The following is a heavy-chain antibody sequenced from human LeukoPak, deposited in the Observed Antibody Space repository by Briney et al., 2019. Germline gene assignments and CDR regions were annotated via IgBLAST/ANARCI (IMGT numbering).Heavy chain of an antibody. CDR2: ITGSGGNT. CDR1: GFILTNYA. CDR3: AKVDSRQSRSAFDI. Sequence: AGGSLRLSCAASGFILTNYAMTWVRQAPGQGLEWVSGITGSGGNTYYADSVKGRFTISRDNSKNTLYLQMDGLRVEDTAVYYCAKVDSRQSRSAFDIWGQGTLVTVSS. V-gene: IGHV3-23*01. J-gene: IGHJ3*02.